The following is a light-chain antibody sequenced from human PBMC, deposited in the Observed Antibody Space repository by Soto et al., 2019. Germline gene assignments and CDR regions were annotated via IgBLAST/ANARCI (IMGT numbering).Light chain of an antibody. CDR2: GAS. Sequence: EIVLTQSPGTLSLSPGERATLSCRASQSVSRSYLAWYQQKPGQAPRLLIYGASSRATAIPDRFSGSGSGTDFTLTISRVEPEDFAVYYCQQYGSSPGTFGQGTKVEIK. CDR1: QSVSRSY. CDR3: QQYGSSPGT. V-gene: IGKV3-20*01. J-gene: IGKJ1*01.